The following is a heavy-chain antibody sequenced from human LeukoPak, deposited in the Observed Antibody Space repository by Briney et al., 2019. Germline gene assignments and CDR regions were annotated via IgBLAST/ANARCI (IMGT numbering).Heavy chain of an antibody. J-gene: IGHJ4*02. CDR1: GYTFTSHG. CDR3: AKGGEEDYYDSSDYVY. V-gene: IGHV1-18*01. D-gene: IGHD3-22*01. Sequence: ASVKVSCKASGYTFTSHGISWVRQAPGQGLEWMGWISTYNGNTNYAQKLQGRVSMTTDTSTSTAYMDLRSLRSDDTAVYYCAKGGEEDYYDSSDYVYWGQGTLVTVSS. CDR2: ISTYNGNT.